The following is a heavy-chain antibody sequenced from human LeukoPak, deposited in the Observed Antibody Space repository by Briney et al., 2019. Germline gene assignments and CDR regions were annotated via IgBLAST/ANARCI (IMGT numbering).Heavy chain of an antibody. J-gene: IGHJ5*02. CDR3: ARGGSLWFGEKGFDP. V-gene: IGHV4-61*01. CDR1: GYSISSGYY. Sequence: SETLSLTCTVSGYSISSGYYWGWIRQPPGKGLEWIGYMYYSGSTNYNPSLKSRVTISIDTSKNEFSLKLSSVTAADTAVYYCARGGSLWFGEKGFDPWGQGTLVTVSS. D-gene: IGHD3-10*01. CDR2: MYYSGST.